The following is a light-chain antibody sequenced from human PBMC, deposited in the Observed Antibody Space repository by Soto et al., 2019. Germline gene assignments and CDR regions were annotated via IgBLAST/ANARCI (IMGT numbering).Light chain of an antibody. CDR1: QSVRSN. J-gene: IGKJ1*01. V-gene: IGKV3-15*01. Sequence: EIGMTQSPATLSVSPGERATLSCRASQSVRSNLAWYQQKPGQAPRLLIYGASTRATGIPARFSGRGSGTEFTLTISSLQSEDFAVYYCQQYGGSPRTFGQGTKVDI. CDR3: QQYGGSPRT. CDR2: GAS.